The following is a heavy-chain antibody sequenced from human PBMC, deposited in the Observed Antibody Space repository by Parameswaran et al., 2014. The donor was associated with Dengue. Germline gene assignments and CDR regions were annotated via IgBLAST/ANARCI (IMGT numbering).Heavy chain of an antibody. J-gene: IGHJ6*02. Sequence: SWVRQAPGQGLEWMGGIIPIFGTANYAQKFQGRVTITADESTSTAYMELSSLRSEDTAVYYCARGVWSGYPPSPIRMDVWGQGTTVTVSS. CDR2: IIPIFGTA. D-gene: IGHD3-3*01. V-gene: IGHV1-69*01. CDR3: ARGVWSGYPPSPIRMDV.